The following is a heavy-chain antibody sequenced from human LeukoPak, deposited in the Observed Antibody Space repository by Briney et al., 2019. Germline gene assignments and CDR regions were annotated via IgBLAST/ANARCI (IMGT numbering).Heavy chain of an antibody. J-gene: IGHJ4*02. CDR2: ISVNGETT. V-gene: IGHV3-23*01. CDR1: GFSVSSFG. CDR3: AQGFSSGWYPY. Sequence: GGSLRLSCAVSGFSVSSFGMSWVRQAPGKGLEWISAISVNGETTWYADSVRSRFIISRDNSKNTLYLQLSSLRAEDTAVYYCAQGFSSGWYPYWGQGSLVSVSS. D-gene: IGHD6-19*01.